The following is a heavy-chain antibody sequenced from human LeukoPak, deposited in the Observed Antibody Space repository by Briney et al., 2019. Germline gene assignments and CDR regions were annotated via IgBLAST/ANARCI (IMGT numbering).Heavy chain of an antibody. CDR2: IYYSGST. D-gene: IGHD3-10*01. J-gene: IGHJ5*02. CDR1: GGSIGSSSYY. V-gene: IGHV4-39*07. CDR3: ARAGDADWFDP. Sequence: SETLSLTCTVSGGSIGSSSYYWGWIRQPPGKGLNWIGSIYYSGSTYYNPSLKSRVTISVDTSRDQFSLKLSSVTAADTAVYYCARAGDADWFDPWGQGTLVTVSS.